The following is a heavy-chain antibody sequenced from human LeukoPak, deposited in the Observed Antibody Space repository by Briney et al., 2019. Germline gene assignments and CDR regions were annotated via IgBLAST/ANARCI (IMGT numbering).Heavy chain of an antibody. J-gene: IGHJ5*02. CDR3: ARERDIVVVPAANWFDP. V-gene: IGHV1-69*04. CDR1: GGTFSSYA. Sequence: SVKVSCKASGGTFSSYAISWVRQAPGQGLEWMGRVIPILGIANYAQKFQGRVTITADKSTSTAYMELSSLRSEDTAVYYCARERDIVVVPAANWFDPWGQGTLVTVSS. D-gene: IGHD2-2*01. CDR2: VIPILGIA.